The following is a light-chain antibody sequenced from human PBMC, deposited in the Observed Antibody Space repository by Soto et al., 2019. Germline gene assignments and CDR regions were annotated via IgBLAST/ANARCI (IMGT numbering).Light chain of an antibody. Sequence: GDRARLSCRACQNVSTNYLAWYQQKPGQAPRLLIYDASNRATGSPARFSVSGSGTDFTLTISSLEPDHFAVYSCQQRSNWSPWTFGQGTKVDIK. J-gene: IGKJ1*01. CDR1: QNVSTNY. V-gene: IGKV3-11*01. CDR3: QQRSNWSPWT. CDR2: DAS.